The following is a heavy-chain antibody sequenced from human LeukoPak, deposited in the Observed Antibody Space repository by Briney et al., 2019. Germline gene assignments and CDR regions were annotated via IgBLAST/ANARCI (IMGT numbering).Heavy chain of an antibody. Sequence: GGSLRLSCAASGFAVSSNYMSWVRQTPGKGLEWVSLIYSGGSTYYADSVKGRFTISRDNSKNTLYLQMNSLRAEDTAVYYCARAICSGGKCYCDYWGQGTLVTVSS. J-gene: IGHJ4*02. CDR3: ARAICSGGKCYCDY. CDR2: IYSGGST. D-gene: IGHD2-15*01. V-gene: IGHV3-53*01. CDR1: GFAVSSNY.